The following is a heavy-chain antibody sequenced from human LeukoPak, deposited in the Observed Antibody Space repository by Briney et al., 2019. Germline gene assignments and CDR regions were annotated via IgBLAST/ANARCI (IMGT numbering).Heavy chain of an antibody. D-gene: IGHD6-13*01. CDR1: GYIFSDYY. Sequence: TSVKVSCKASGYIFSDYYMHWVRQAPGQGLEWLGWINPKSGAADYAQQFRGRVTMTRDTSINTDYMEMKRVTSDDTAVYYCARGAEAETSPLDFWGQGTLVIVS. CDR2: INPKSGAA. CDR3: ARGAEAETSPLDF. V-gene: IGHV1-2*02. J-gene: IGHJ4*02.